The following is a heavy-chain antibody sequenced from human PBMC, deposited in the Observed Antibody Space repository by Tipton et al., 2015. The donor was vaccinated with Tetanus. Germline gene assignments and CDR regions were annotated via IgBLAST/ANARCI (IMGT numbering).Heavy chain of an antibody. D-gene: IGHD6-13*01. CDR2: ISNSGTT. V-gene: IGHV4-31*03. CDR1: GGSIDDDNFY. Sequence: TLSLTCTVSGGSIDDDNFYWGWIRQLPGAALEWIGHISNSGTTNYNASLKGRVTISLDTSANQFFLRLSSMTAADTAVYFCARVDPGSWYGGFDYWGQGALVTVSS. CDR3: ARVDPGSWYGGFDY. J-gene: IGHJ4*02.